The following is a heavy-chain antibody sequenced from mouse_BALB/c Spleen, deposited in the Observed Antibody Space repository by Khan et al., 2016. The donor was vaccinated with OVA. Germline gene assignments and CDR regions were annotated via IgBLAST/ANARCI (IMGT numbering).Heavy chain of an antibody. D-gene: IGHD1-3*01. Sequence: MQLQQPGAELVRSGASVKLSCTASDFNIKDYYVHWVKQRPEQGLEWIGWIDPENGDTEYAPKFQGKATMTADTSSNTAYLQLSSLTSEDTAVYYCNESGGYAMDYWGQGTSVTVSS. CDR1: DFNIKDYY. CDR3: NESGGYAMDY. J-gene: IGHJ4*01. V-gene: IGHV14-4*02. CDR2: IDPENGDT.